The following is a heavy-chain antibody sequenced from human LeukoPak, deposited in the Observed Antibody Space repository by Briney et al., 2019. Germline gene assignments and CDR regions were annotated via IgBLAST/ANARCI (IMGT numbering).Heavy chain of an antibody. J-gene: IGHJ4*02. Sequence: GGSLRLSCAASGFTFSNYWMIWVRQAPGKGLEWVGNIKQDGSEKRYVDSVRGRFTISRDNAQTSLYLQMNGLRAEDTAVYYCARASDPWLQLTWGQGTLVTVSS. CDR3: ARASDPWLQLT. CDR2: IKQDGSEK. V-gene: IGHV3-7*05. D-gene: IGHD5-24*01. CDR1: GFTFSNYW.